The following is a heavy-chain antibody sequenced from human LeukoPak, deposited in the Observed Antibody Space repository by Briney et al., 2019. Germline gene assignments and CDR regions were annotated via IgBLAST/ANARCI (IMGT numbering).Heavy chain of an antibody. CDR3: ARVRLQLLYVDYAFGI. J-gene: IGHJ3*02. V-gene: IGHV4-4*07. CDR2: IYSNGVT. CDR1: GGSILYYY. D-gene: IGHD2-2*02. Sequence: PSETLSLTCTVSGGSILYYYWSWIRQSAGKGLEWVGRIYSNGVTNYKPSLQSRVTMSLDTSKNQFSLQLSSVTAADTAVYYCARVRLQLLYVDYAFGIWGQGTMVTVSS.